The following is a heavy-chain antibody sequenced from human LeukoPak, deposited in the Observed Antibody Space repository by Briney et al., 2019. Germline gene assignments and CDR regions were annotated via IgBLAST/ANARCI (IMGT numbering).Heavy chain of an antibody. J-gene: IGHJ3*02. D-gene: IGHD6-19*01. CDR1: GFTFSSYA. CDR2: ISGSGGST. Sequence: PGGSLRLSCAASGFTFSSYAMSWVRQAPGKGLQWVSAISGSGGSTYYADSVKGRFTISRDNSKNTLYLQMNSLRAEDTAVYYCAEGASGWWDAFDIWGQGTMVTVSS. CDR3: AEGASGWWDAFDI. V-gene: IGHV3-23*01.